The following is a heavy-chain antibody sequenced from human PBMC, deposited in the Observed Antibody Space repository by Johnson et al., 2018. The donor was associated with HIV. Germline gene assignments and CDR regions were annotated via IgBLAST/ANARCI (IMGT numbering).Heavy chain of an antibody. Sequence: QVQLVESGGGVVQPGRSLRLSCAASGFTFSSSAMHWVRQAPGKGLEWVAVISYDGSNKYYADSVKGRFTISRDNAKNSLALQMNSLRAEDTAVYYCAKERKAPRAFDIWGQGTMATVSS. CDR1: GFTFSSSA. CDR2: ISYDGSNK. V-gene: IGHV3-30-3*02. CDR3: AKERKAPRAFDI. D-gene: IGHD1-14*01. J-gene: IGHJ3*02.